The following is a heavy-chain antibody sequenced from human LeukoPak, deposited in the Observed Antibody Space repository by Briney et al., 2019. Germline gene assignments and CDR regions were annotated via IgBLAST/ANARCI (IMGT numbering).Heavy chain of an antibody. D-gene: IGHD4-17*01. V-gene: IGHV3-23*01. Sequence: GGSLRLSCAASGFTFSSYAMGWVRQAPGKGLEWVSCISGSGGSTYYADSVKGRFTISRDNSKNTLYLQMNSLRAEDTAVYYCAKILSSATTVTTDYFDYWGQGTLVTVSS. CDR3: AKILSSATTVTTDYFDY. CDR1: GFTFSSYA. CDR2: ISGSGGST. J-gene: IGHJ4*02.